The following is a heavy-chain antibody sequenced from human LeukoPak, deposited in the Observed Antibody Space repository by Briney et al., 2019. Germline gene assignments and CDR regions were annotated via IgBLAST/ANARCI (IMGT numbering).Heavy chain of an antibody. Sequence: GGSLRLSCAASGFTFSNYAMNWVRQAPGKGLEYVSGISSNGGSTNYAHSVKGRFTISRDNSKNTLYLQMGSLRAEDMAVYYCARDGGTYCGGDCYGDWGQGTLVTVSS. D-gene: IGHD2-21*02. CDR1: GFTFSNYA. CDR2: ISSNGGST. V-gene: IGHV3-64*01. CDR3: ARDGGTYCGGDCYGD. J-gene: IGHJ4*02.